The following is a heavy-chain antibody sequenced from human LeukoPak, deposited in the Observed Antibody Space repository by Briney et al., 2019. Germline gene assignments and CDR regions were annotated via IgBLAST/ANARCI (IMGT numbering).Heavy chain of an antibody. V-gene: IGHV3-30*02. CDR3: AKDHIAVAGKSGYNWFDP. D-gene: IGHD6-19*01. J-gene: IGHJ5*02. Sequence: PGGSLRLSCAASGFTFSSYGMHWVRQAPGKGLEWVAFIRYDGSNKYYADSVKGRFTISRDNSKNTLYLQMNSLRAEDTAVYYCAKDHIAVAGKSGYNWFDPWGQGTLVTVSS. CDR2: IRYDGSNK. CDR1: GFTFSSYG.